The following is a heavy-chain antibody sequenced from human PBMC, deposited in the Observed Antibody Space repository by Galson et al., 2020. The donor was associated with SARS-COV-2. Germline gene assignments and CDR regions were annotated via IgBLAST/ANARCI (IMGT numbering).Heavy chain of an antibody. CDR3: ATGLQYYYDSSCYYGRDY. D-gene: IGHD3-22*01. CDR2: FDPEDGAT. V-gene: IGHV1-24*01. CDR1: GNTLTELS. Sequence: SVTVSCKVHGNTLTELSMHWVRQAPGNGLEWLGGFDPEDGATIYAQKFQGRVTMTADTSTDTAYMELSSLRSEDTAVYDCATGLQYYYDSSCYYGRDYWGQGTLGTVSS. J-gene: IGHJ4*02.